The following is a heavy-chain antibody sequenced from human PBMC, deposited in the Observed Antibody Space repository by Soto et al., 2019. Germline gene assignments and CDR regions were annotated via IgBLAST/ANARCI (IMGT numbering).Heavy chain of an antibody. Sequence: QVQLVESGGGVVQPGRSLRLSCAASGFTFSSYDMHWVRQAPGKGLEWVAVISYDGSNKYYADSVKGRFTISRDNSKNTLYLQMNSLRAEDTAVYYCAKDCSTIADAFDIWGQGTMVTVSS. CDR1: GFTFSSYD. J-gene: IGHJ3*02. CDR3: AKDCSTIADAFDI. CDR2: ISYDGSNK. D-gene: IGHD1-26*01. V-gene: IGHV3-30*18.